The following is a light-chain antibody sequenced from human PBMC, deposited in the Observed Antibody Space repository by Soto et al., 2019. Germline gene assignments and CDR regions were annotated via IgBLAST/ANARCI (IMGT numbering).Light chain of an antibody. CDR3: AAWDDSLSGSYV. CDR2: SNN. Sequence: QSVLTQPPSASGAPGQRVTISCSGSSSNIGSDSVSWYQQLPGTAPKLLIYSNNQRPSGVPDRFSGSKSGTSASLAISGLRSEDEADYYCAAWDDSLSGSYVFGTGTKLTVL. CDR1: SSNIGSDS. J-gene: IGLJ1*01. V-gene: IGLV1-47*02.